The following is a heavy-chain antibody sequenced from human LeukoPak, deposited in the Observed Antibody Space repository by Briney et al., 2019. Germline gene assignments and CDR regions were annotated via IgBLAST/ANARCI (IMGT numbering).Heavy chain of an antibody. CDR2: IKQDGIEN. CDR1: GFTFSNYW. CDR3: ARITTRYFDY. D-gene: IGHD1-1*01. J-gene: IGHJ4*02. Sequence: PGGSIRLSCAASGFTFSNYWMTRVRPAPGKGLEWVANIKQDGIENYYVDSVKGRFTISRDNAKNSLFLQMDSLSAEDTAVYYCARITTRYFDYWGQGTLVTVSS. V-gene: IGHV3-7*05.